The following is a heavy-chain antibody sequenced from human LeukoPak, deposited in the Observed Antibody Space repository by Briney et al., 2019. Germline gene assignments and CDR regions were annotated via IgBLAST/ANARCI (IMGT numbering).Heavy chain of an antibody. CDR3: ARVLYYYDSSGYYLGVAFDI. CDR2: ISAYNGNT. V-gene: IGHV1-18*01. J-gene: IGHJ3*02. Sequence: AASVKVSCKASGYAFTSYGISWVRQAPGQGLEWMGWISAYNGNTNYAQKLQGRVTMTTDTSTSTAYMELRSLRSDDTAVYYCARVLYYYDSSGYYLGVAFDIWGQGTMVTVSS. CDR1: GYAFTSYG. D-gene: IGHD3-22*01.